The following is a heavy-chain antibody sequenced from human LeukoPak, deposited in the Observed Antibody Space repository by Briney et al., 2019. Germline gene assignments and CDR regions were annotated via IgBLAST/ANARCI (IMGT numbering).Heavy chain of an antibody. Sequence: ASVKVSCKASGYTFTGYYMHWVRQAPGQGLEWMGWINPNSGGTNYAQKFQGRVTITRDTSISTAYMELSRLRSDDTAVYYCARAMRSPGGYSYGYVDVLGNWGQGTLVTVSS. V-gene: IGHV1-2*02. D-gene: IGHD5-18*01. CDR3: ARAMRSPGGYSYGYVDVLGN. CDR2: INPNSGGT. J-gene: IGHJ4*02. CDR1: GYTFTGYY.